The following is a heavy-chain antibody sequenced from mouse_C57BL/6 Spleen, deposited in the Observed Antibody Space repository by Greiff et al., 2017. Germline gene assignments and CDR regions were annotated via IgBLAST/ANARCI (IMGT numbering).Heavy chain of an antibody. CDR2: ILPGSGRT. Sequence: QVQLQQSGAELMTPGASVTLSCTATGYTFTGYWIEWVQQRPGHGLEWIGEILPGSGRTNYNEKFKGKATFNADTSSNTAYMQISSLTTEDSAIYYCARRDGRSWDFDDWGKGTTVTVSS. D-gene: IGHD1-1*01. CDR3: ARRDGRSWDFDD. J-gene: IGHJ1*03. CDR1: GYTFTGYW. V-gene: IGHV1-9*01.